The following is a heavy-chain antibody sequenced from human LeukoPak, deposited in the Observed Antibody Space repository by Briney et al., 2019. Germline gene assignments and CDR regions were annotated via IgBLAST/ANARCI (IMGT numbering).Heavy chain of an antibody. CDR3: AKDRVGGNEEYNLDY. D-gene: IGHD4-23*01. CDR1: GYTFSSYG. V-gene: IGHV3-30*18. Sequence: GGSLRLSCAASGYTFSSYGMHWVREAPGRGVVCVAVLSYDGSNKYYADPVKGGFTISRENSEHTLSPQMNSLRADDTVVYYCAKDRVGGNEEYNLDYWGQGTLVTVSS. J-gene: IGHJ4*02. CDR2: LSYDGSNK.